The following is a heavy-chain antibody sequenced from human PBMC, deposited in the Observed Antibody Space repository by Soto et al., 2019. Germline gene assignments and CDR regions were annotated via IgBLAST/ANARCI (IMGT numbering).Heavy chain of an antibody. J-gene: IGHJ6*02. CDR3: ARRRERCMDV. V-gene: IGHV4-39*02. Sequence: QLQLQESGPGLVKPSETLSLTCTVSGGSISSSSYYWGWIRQPPGKGLEWIGTVYYSGTTYYNASLKSRVTISVDTSKNHFSLRLSSVTAADTAVYYCARRRERCMDVWGQGTTVTVSS. D-gene: IGHD1-1*01. CDR1: GGSISSSSYY. CDR2: VYYSGTT.